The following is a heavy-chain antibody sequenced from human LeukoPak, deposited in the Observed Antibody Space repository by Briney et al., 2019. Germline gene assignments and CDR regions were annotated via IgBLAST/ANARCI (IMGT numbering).Heavy chain of an antibody. Sequence: GGSLRLSCAASGFTFSSCTMNWVRQAPGKGLEWVAAISSSSRDIFYADSVKGRFSISRDNTHNSLSLRMNSLGAEDTAVYYCVREAAATLFDYWGQGTLVTVSS. CDR3: VREAAATLFDY. D-gene: IGHD1-26*01. CDR2: ISSSSRDI. J-gene: IGHJ4*02. CDR1: GFTFSSCT. V-gene: IGHV3-21*01.